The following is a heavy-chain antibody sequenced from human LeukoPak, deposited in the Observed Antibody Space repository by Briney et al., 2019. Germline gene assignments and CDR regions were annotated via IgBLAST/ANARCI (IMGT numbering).Heavy chain of an antibody. CDR3: AKDQYGSGSYYTPSRY. J-gene: IGHJ4*02. V-gene: IGHV3-49*03. CDR1: GFTFGDFA. D-gene: IGHD3-10*01. CDR2: IRSEAYGGTT. Sequence: GGSLRLSCTASGFTFGDFAMSWFRQAPGKGLEWVGFIRSEAYGGTTEYAASVKGRFTISRDDSKSIAYLQMNSLNTEDTAVYYCAKDQYGSGSYYTPSRYWGQGTLVTVSS.